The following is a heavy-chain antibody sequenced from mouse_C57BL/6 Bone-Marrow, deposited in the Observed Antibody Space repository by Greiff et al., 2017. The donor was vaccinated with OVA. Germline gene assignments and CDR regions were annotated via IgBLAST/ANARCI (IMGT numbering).Heavy chain of an antibody. Sequence: VQLQQSGPVLVKPGASVKMSCKASGYTFTDYYMNWVKQSHGKSLEWIGVINPYNGGTSYNQTFKGKATLTVDKSSSTAYMELNSLTSEDSAVYYCAREYYGSSHFDYWGQGTTLTVSS. V-gene: IGHV1-19*01. CDR3: AREYYGSSHFDY. CDR1: GYTFTDYY. J-gene: IGHJ2*01. D-gene: IGHD1-1*01. CDR2: INPYNGGT.